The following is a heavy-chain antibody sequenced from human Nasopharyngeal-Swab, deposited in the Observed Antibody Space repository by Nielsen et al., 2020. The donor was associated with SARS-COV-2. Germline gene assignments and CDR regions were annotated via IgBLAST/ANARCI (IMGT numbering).Heavy chain of an antibody. CDR2: INSDGSDT. Sequence: GGSLRLSCVGSGFTFNRYWLHWVRQVPRKGLQWVSRINSDGSDTRYAESVKGRFTASRDTAKSTLYLQLNSVRAEDTGVYFCAREWERPYYFDYWGQGVLVTVSS. J-gene: IGHJ4*02. D-gene: IGHD1-26*01. CDR1: GFTFNRYW. V-gene: IGHV3-74*01. CDR3: AREWERPYYFDY.